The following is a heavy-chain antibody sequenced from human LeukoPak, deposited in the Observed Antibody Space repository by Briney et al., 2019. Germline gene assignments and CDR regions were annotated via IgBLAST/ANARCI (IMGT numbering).Heavy chain of an antibody. D-gene: IGHD3-10*01. V-gene: IGHV3-21*01. CDR1: GFTFSSYS. J-gene: IGHJ6*04. CDR3: ARDGSWTKMDV. Sequence: GGSLRLSCAASGFTFSSYSMNWVRQAPGKGLEWVSSISSSSSYIYYADSVKGRFTISRGNAKNSLYLQMNSLRAEDTAVYYCARDGSWTKMDVWGKGTTVTVSS. CDR2: ISSSSSYI.